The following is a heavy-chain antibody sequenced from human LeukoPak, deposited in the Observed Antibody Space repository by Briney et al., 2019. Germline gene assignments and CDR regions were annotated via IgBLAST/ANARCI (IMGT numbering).Heavy chain of an antibody. CDR3: ARGFGDY. Sequence: KGLERVANIKQDGSDKYYVGSVKGRFTISRDNTKNSLYLQMNSLRAEDTALYYCARGFGDYCGQGTLVTVSS. CDR2: IKQDGSDK. J-gene: IGHJ4*02. D-gene: IGHD3-10*01. V-gene: IGHV3-7*03.